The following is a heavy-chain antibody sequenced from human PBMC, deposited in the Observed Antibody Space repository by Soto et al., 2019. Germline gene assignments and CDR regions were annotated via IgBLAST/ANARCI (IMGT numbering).Heavy chain of an antibody. CDR1: GLTFSSYS. V-gene: IGHV3-48*01. Sequence: GGSLRLSCAASGLTFSSYSMNWVRQAPGKGLEWVSYISSSSSTIYYADSVKGRFTISRDNAKNSLYLQMNSLRAEDTAVYYCTRSITGFSYADSWGRGTLVTVSS. J-gene: IGHJ4*02. CDR2: ISSSSSTI. D-gene: IGHD2-2*01. CDR3: TRSITGFSYADS.